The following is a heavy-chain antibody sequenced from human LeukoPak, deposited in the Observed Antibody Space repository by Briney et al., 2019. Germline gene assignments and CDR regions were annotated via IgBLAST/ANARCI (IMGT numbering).Heavy chain of an antibody. Sequence: SVTLSLTCTVSGDSISSSSYYWGWIRQPPGKGLEWIGSIYYSGSTYYNPSLKSRVTISVDTSKNQFSLKLSSVTAADTAVYYCARHSWHYYDSSGYYSGYWGQGTLVTVSS. CDR1: GDSISSSSYY. V-gene: IGHV4-39*01. CDR3: ARHSWHYYDSSGYYSGY. CDR2: IYYSGST. D-gene: IGHD3-22*01. J-gene: IGHJ4*02.